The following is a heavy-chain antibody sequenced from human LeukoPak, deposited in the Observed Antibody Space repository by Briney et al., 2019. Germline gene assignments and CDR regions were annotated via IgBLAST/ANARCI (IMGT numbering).Heavy chain of an antibody. CDR1: GGSISSYY. V-gene: IGHV4-4*07. CDR2: IYTGGST. D-gene: IGHD6-13*01. Sequence: SETLSLTCTVSGGSISSYYWSWIRQPAGKGLEWIGRIYTGGSTNYNPSLKSRVTMSVDTSKNHFSLKLSSVTAADTAVYYCAISIAAAFDAFDIWGQGTMVTVSS. J-gene: IGHJ3*02. CDR3: AISIAAAFDAFDI.